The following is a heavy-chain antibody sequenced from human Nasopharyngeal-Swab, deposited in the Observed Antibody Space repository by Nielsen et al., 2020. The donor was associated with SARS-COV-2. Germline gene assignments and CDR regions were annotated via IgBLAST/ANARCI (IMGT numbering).Heavy chain of an antibody. Sequence: ASVKVSCKASGYTFTGYYMHWVRQAPGQGLEWMGWINPSSGGTNYAQKFQGWVTMTRGTSISTAYMELSRLRSDDTAVYYCARDQGSNPDYYGMDVWGQGTTVTVSS. CDR3: ARDQGSNPDYYGMDV. CDR2: INPSSGGT. D-gene: IGHD4-11*01. J-gene: IGHJ6*02. CDR1: GYTFTGYY. V-gene: IGHV1-2*04.